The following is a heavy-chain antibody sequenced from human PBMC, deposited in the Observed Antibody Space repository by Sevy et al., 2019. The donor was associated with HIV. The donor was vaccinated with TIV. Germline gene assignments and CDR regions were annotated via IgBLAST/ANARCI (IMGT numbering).Heavy chain of an antibody. V-gene: IGHV1-24*01. CDR1: GYTLTQLS. Sequence: ASVKVSCKVSGYTLTQLSMHWVRQAPGKGLEWMASFDPEDGETIYAQKFQGRVTMTEDTSTDTAYMELSSLRSEDTAVYYCATTKDDYDNSAYPFDYWGQGTLVTVSS. D-gene: IGHD3-22*01. CDR3: ATTKDDYDNSAYPFDY. CDR2: FDPEDGET. J-gene: IGHJ4*02.